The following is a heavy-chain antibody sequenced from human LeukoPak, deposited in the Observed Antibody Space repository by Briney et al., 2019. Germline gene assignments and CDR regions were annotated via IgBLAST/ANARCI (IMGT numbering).Heavy chain of an antibody. J-gene: IGHJ6*03. V-gene: IGHV1-2*02. CDR1: GYTFTGYY. D-gene: IGHD1-26*01. Sequence: ASVKVSCKASGYTFTGYYMHWVRQAPGQGLEWMGWINPNSGGTNYAQKFQGRVTMTRDTSISTAYMELSRLRSDDTAVYYCARDGTLVGATGYYYYMDVWGKGTTVTVSS. CDR3: ARDGTLVGATGYYYYMDV. CDR2: INPNSGGT.